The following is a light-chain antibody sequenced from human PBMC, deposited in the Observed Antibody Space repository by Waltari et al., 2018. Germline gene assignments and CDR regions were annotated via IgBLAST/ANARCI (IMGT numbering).Light chain of an antibody. Sequence: SYGLTQTPSVSVSPGQTARITCGGGYIGSEGVNWYQQKPPQAPVLVIYADSARPSGMPERFSGSRSGNTATLTIGGVEAGDEADYYCQVWDVDSDHVFFGGGTRLTVL. CDR2: ADS. CDR1: YIGSEG. V-gene: IGLV3-21*02. CDR3: QVWDVDSDHVF. J-gene: IGLJ7*01.